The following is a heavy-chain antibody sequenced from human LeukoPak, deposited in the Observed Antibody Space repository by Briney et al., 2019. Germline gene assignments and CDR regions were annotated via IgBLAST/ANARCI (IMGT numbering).Heavy chain of an antibody. CDR2: INHSGST. D-gene: IGHD3-9*01. CDR1: GGSFSGYY. J-gene: IGHJ4*02. V-gene: IGHV4-34*01. Sequence: SETLSLTCAVYGGSFSGYYWSWIRQPPGKGLEWIGEINHSGSTNYNPSLKSRVTISVDTSKNQFSLKLSSVTAADTAVYYCARARYYDILTGYRYWGQGTLVTVSS. CDR3: ARARYYDILTGYRY.